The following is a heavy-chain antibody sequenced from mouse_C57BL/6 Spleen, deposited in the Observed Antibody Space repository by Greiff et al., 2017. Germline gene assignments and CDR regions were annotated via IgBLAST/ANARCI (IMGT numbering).Heavy chain of an antibody. J-gene: IGHJ1*03. V-gene: IGHV3-6*01. CDR3: AREEGFDV. CDR1: GYSITSGYY. Sequence: EVHLVESGPGLVKPSQSLSLTCSVTGYSITSGYYWNWIRQFPGNKLEWMGYISYDGSNNYNPSLKNRISITRDTSKNQFFLKLNSVTTEDTATYYCAREEGFDVWGTGTTVTVSS. CDR2: ISYDGSN.